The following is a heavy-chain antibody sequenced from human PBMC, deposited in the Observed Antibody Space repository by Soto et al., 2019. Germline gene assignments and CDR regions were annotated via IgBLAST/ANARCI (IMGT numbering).Heavy chain of an antibody. D-gene: IGHD3-3*01. CDR2: ISGSGGST. Sequence: EVQLLESGGGLVQPGGSLRLSCAASGFTFSSYAMSWVRQAPGKGLEWVSAISGSGGSTYYADSVKGRFTISRDNSKNTLYLQMNSLRAEDTAVYYCAKVQGYDFWSGYSIDYWGQGTLVTVSS. CDR3: AKVQGYDFWSGYSIDY. V-gene: IGHV3-23*01. J-gene: IGHJ4*02. CDR1: GFTFSSYA.